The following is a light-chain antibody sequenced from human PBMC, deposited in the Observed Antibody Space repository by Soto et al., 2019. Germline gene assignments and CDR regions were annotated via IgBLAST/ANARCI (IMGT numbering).Light chain of an antibody. CDR1: QGICVY. Sequence: DIQMTQSPSSLSASLGDRVTITCRASQGICVYLAWFQQKPGNVPKLLIYAASTLQSGVPSRFSGSGSGTDFTLTIISLQHEDVATYYCQKYNSAPLTFGGGTKVEIK. CDR2: AAS. J-gene: IGKJ4*01. V-gene: IGKV1-27*01. CDR3: QKYNSAPLT.